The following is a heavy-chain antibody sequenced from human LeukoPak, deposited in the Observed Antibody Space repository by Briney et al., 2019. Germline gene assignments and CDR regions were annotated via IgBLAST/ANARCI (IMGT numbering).Heavy chain of an antibody. D-gene: IGHD5-12*01. Sequence: PGGSLRLSCATSGFTFSSFTMNWVRRAPGKGLEWVSTISDGSRDTHYAGSVKGRFTISRDDSQNIVYLQMDSLRAEDTALYYCTTRLRNHFDYWGQGTQVTVSS. V-gene: IGHV3-23*01. CDR2: ISDGSRDT. CDR1: GFTFSSFT. CDR3: TTRLRNHFDY. J-gene: IGHJ4*02.